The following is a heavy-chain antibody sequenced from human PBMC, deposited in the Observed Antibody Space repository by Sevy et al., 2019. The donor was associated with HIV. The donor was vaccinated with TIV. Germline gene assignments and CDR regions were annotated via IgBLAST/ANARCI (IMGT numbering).Heavy chain of an antibody. CDR1: GFTSSSYA. D-gene: IGHD3-9*01. CDR2: LSDSGVST. J-gene: IGHJ4*02. V-gene: IGHV3-23*01. CDR3: ARDRATSATGTLFDY. Sequence: GGSLRLSCAASGFTSSSYAMSWVRQPPGRGLEWVSTLSDSGVSTYYADSVKGRFTISRDNSKNILYLQMNSLRAEDTAVYYCARDRATSATGTLFDYWGQGTVVTVSS.